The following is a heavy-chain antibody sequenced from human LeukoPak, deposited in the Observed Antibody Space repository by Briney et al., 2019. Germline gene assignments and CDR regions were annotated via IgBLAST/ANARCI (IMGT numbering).Heavy chain of an antibody. V-gene: IGHV1-2*02. J-gene: IGHJ5*02. CDR1: GYTFTGYY. CDR3: ARARYYYDSSGYYNHWFDP. D-gene: IGHD3-22*01. CDR2: INPNSGGT. Sequence: GASVKVSCKASGYTFTGYYMHWVRQAPGQGLEWMGWINPNSGGTNYAQKFQGRVTMTRDTSISTAYMELSRLRSDNTAVYYCARARYYYDSSGYYNHWFDPWGQGTLVAVSS.